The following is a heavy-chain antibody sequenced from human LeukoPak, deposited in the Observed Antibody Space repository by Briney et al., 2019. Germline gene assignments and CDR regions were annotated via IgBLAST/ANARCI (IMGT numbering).Heavy chain of an antibody. CDR1: GFTFSSYG. V-gene: IGHV3-30*19. CDR3: ARDYYDGSGSYLGDAFDI. J-gene: IGHJ3*02. Sequence: PGGSLRLSCAASGFTFSSYGMHWVRQAPGKGLEWVAVIWYDGSNKYYADSVKGRFTISRDNSKNTLYLQMNSLRAEDTAVYYCARDYYDGSGSYLGDAFDIWGQGTMVTVSS. D-gene: IGHD3-22*01. CDR2: IWYDGSNK.